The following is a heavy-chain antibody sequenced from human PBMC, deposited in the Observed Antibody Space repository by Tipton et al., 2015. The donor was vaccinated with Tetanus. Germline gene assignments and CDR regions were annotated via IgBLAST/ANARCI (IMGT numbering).Heavy chain of an antibody. CDR1: GFTSRTYW. D-gene: IGHD3-10*01. V-gene: IGHV3-74*01. CDR3: AKEFQRARIRFFDS. CDR2: IRSDGSNT. J-gene: IGHJ4*02. Sequence: SLRLSCAASGFTSRTYWMNWIRQAPGKGLAWVSRIRSDGSNTIYADSVKGRFIISRDNSKNTLYLQMNSLRPEDTAVYYCAKEFQRARIRFFDSWGQGTQVTASS.